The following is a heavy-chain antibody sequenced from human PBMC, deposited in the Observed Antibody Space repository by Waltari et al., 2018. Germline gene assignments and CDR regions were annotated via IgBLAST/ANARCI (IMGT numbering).Heavy chain of an antibody. CDR3: ARDVGDTYYYGSGSYYS. J-gene: IGHJ4*02. V-gene: IGHV1-69*04. CDR1: GGTFSSYA. D-gene: IGHD3-10*01. Sequence: QVQLVQSGAEVTKPGSSVKVSCKASGGTFSSYAISWVRQAPGQGLEWMGGIIPILGIANYAQKFQGRVTITADESTSTAYMGLSSLRTEDTAVYYCARDVGDTYYYGSGSYYSWGQGTLVTVSS. CDR2: IIPILGIA.